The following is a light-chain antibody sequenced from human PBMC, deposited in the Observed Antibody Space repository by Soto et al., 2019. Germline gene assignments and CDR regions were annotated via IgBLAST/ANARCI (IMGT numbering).Light chain of an antibody. J-gene: IGLJ1*01. CDR2: DNN. V-gene: IGLV1-51*01. CDR3: GTRDTSLSTYV. Sequence: QSVLTQPPSVSAAPGQKVTISCSGTSSNIGNNYVSWYQQLPGTAPKLLIYDNNKRPSGIPDRFSGSKSGTSATLGITGLQTGDEAESYCGTRDTSLSTYVFGTGKKVTVL. CDR1: SSNIGNNY.